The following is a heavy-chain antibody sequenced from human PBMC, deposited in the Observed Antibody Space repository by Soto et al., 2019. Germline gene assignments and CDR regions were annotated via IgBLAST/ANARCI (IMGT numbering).Heavy chain of an antibody. CDR3: ARGQEVWWNAWPLGLHDLDV. CDR1: RYTFISYD. D-gene: IGHD1-1*01. CDR2: MNPNSGNT. V-gene: IGHV1-8*01. J-gene: IGHJ6*02. Sequence: QVQLVQSGAEVKKSGASVKVSCKASRYTFISYDINWVRQATGQGLEWMGWMNPNSGNTGYAQKSQCRITMTRSTSINAAYMELRSLRSEDTAVYYCARGQEVWWNAWPLGLHDLDVWGQGTTVTDSS.